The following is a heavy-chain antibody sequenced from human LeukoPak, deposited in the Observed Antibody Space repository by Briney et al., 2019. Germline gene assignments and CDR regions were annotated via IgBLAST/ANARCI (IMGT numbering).Heavy chain of an antibody. CDR1: GYTFTSYG. V-gene: IGHV1-18*04. D-gene: IGHD3-9*01. Sequence: GASVTLSCTSSGYTFTSYGISWMRQPHAPGLERMGLFTAYNGNTNYAQKLQGKVTMTTDTSTSTAYMELRSLRSDDTAVYYCARADFRGFDPPGYWDQGSLVTVSS. J-gene: IGHJ4*02. CDR2: FTAYNGNT. CDR3: ARADFRGFDPPGY.